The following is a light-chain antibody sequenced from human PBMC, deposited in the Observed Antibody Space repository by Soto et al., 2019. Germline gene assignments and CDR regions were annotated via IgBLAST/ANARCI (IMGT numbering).Light chain of an antibody. J-gene: IGKJ1*01. CDR2: GTS. CDR3: QQCGTSPRT. CDR1: QSVNSR. V-gene: IGKV3-20*01. Sequence: ESVLTWSPGSLCLPPGERATLSCRASQSVNSRLAWYQHKPGQAPRLLISGTSTRATGIPARFSGSASGTDFTLTISRLEPEDFAVYYCQQCGTSPRTFGQGTKVDIK.